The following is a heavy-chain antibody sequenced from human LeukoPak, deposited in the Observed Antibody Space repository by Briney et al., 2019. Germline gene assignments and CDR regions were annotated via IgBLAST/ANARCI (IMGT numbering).Heavy chain of an antibody. CDR1: GFTFSTYW. CDR3: ARAGSGYDSTSHYFYYMDV. CDR2: IKQDGSEK. Sequence: GGSLRLSCAASGFTFSTYWMNWVRQAPGKGLEWVANIKQDGSEKYYVESVKGRFTISRDNAKNSLYLQMNSLRAEDTAVYYCARAGSGYDSTSHYFYYMDVWGKGTTVTVSS. J-gene: IGHJ6*03. V-gene: IGHV3-7*01. D-gene: IGHD5-12*01.